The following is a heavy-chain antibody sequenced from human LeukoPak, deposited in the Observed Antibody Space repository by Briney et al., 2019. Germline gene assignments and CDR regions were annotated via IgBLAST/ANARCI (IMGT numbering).Heavy chain of an antibody. D-gene: IGHD6-19*01. CDR2: IYYSGST. Sequence: PSETLSLTCTVSGGSVSSGSYYWSWIRQPPGKGLEWIGYIYYSGSTNYNPSLKSRVTISVDTSKNQFSLKLSSVTAADTAVYYCARDGRWLANNWFDPWGQGTLVTVSS. CDR3: ARDGRWLANNWFDP. J-gene: IGHJ5*02. V-gene: IGHV4-61*01. CDR1: GGSVSSGSYY.